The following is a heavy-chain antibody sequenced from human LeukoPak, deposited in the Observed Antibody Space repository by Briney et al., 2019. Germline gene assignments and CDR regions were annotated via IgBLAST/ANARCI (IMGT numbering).Heavy chain of an antibody. CDR1: GYTFTSYD. Sequence: ASVTVSCKASGYTFTSYDINWVRQATGQGREWVGWRNPNSGNTGYAQKFQCRVTMTRNTSIRTAYMELSSLRSEDTAVYYCARVVDYYDSSGYLYYYGMDVWGQGTTVTVSS. D-gene: IGHD3-22*01. V-gene: IGHV1-8*01. CDR3: ARVVDYYDSSGYLYYYGMDV. J-gene: IGHJ6*02. CDR2: RNPNSGNT.